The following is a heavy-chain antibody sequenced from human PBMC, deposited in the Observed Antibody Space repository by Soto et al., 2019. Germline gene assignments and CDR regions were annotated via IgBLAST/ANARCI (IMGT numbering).Heavy chain of an antibody. J-gene: IGHJ4*02. CDR1: GLTFSRYA. D-gene: IGHD4-17*01. CDR2: INPSGDIT. V-gene: IGHV3-23*01. CDR3: AKSLRPSAVTTYYFDY. Sequence: EEQLLESGGGSVQPGGSLRLSCAASGLTFSRYAMSWVRQAPGKGLEWVSIINPSGDITYYGDSVKGRFTISRDNSKNTLSLQMNSLRAEDTAVYYCAKSLRPSAVTTYYFDYRGQGTRVTVSS.